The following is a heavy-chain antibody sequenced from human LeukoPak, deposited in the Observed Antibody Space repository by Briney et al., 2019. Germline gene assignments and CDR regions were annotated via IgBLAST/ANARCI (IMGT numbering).Heavy chain of an antibody. CDR2: ISPDGGDE. Sequence: GGSLRLSCEASGFTFNTHWMNWVRHAPGKGLEWMANISPDGGDEVYVDSVKGRLTISRDNAKNSVYLQMNSVRAEDRGVYYCSGRSGFSSIYWGQGILVTVSS. J-gene: IGHJ4*02. D-gene: IGHD2-2*01. CDR3: SGRSGFSSIY. V-gene: IGHV3-7*01. CDR1: GFTFNTHW.